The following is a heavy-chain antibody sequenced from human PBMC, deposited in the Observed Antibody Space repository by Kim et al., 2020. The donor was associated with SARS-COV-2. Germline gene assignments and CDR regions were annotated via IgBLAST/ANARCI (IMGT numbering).Heavy chain of an antibody. CDR2: IDWDDDK. CDR3: ARTIATTVTTDY. Sequence: SGPTLVNPTQTLTLTCTFSGFSLSTSGMCVSWIRQPPGKALEWLSRIDWDDDKYYSTSLKTRLTISKDTSKNQVVLTMTNMDPVDTATYYCARTIATTVTTDYWGQGTLVTVSS. CDR1: GFSLSTSGMC. D-gene: IGHD4-17*01. J-gene: IGHJ4*02. V-gene: IGHV2-70*11.